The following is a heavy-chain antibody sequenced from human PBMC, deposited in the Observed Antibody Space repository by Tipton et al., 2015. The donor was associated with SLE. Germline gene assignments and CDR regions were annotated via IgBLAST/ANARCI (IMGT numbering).Heavy chain of an antibody. V-gene: IGHV4-4*08. J-gene: IGHJ4*02. Sequence: TLSLTCAVSGGSISSHYWSWIRQSPGTGLEWIGYIYSGGSTNYNPSLKSRVTISINTSKIQFSLKLTSLTAADTAVYYCARLSFDYTSGWYIDYWGQGSLVTVSS. D-gene: IGHD6-19*01. CDR2: IYSGGST. CDR1: GGSISSHY. CDR3: ARLSFDYTSGWYIDY.